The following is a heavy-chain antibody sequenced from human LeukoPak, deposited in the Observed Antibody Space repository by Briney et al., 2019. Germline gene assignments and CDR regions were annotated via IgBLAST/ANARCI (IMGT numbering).Heavy chain of an antibody. Sequence: GGSLRLSCVGSGFTFSEYAMNWVRQTPGKGLEWISSLGARGDIFYADSVQGRFTISRDNSNNAAHLRMNSLRPEDTAIYYCVKRGPGPVAGSYDFWGQGTLVTVSS. CDR3: VKRGPGPVAGSYDF. D-gene: IGHD6-19*01. J-gene: IGHJ4*02. CDR1: GFTFSEYA. V-gene: IGHV3-23*01. CDR2: LGARGDI.